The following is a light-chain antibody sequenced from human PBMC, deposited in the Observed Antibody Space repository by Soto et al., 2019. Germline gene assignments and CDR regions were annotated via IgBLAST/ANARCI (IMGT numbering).Light chain of an antibody. V-gene: IGLV2-14*01. Sequence: QSALTQPASVSGSPGQSITISCTGTATDITTYNYISWYRQYPGKAPKLMIYEISHRPSGVSNRFSGSKSGDTVSLTISGLQAEDEADYYCSSYSSGSTLVLFGGGTKLTVL. CDR1: ATDITTYNY. CDR2: EIS. CDR3: SSYSSGSTLVL. J-gene: IGLJ2*01.